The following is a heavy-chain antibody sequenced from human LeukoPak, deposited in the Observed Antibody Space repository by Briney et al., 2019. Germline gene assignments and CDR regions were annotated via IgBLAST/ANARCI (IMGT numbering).Heavy chain of an antibody. D-gene: IGHD5-24*01. CDR2: TYYRSKWYN. CDR3: ARGGQGDGYSADEAFDF. V-gene: IGHV6-1*01. Sequence: SQTLSLTCVISGDSVASNSTACNWIRQSPSRGLEWLGRTYYRSKWYNDYAVSAKSRITINPDTSKNQFSLQLNSVTPEDTAVYYCARGGQGDGYSADEAFDFWGQGTMVTVS. CDR1: GDSVASNSTA. J-gene: IGHJ3*01.